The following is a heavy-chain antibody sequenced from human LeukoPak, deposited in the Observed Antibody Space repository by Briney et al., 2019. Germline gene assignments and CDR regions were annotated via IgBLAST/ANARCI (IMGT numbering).Heavy chain of an antibody. V-gene: IGHV4-39*01. D-gene: IGHD7-27*01. J-gene: IGHJ4*02. CDR1: GGSISSSGYY. Sequence: PSETLSLTCTVSGGSISSSGYYWGWIRQPPGQGLEWIASIYYSGRTLYNPSLKSRVSISVDTSDNQFSLKLTSVTAADTAVYYCARLGLKTTGTIYWGQGTLVTVSS. CDR3: ARLGLKTTGTIY. CDR2: IYYSGRT.